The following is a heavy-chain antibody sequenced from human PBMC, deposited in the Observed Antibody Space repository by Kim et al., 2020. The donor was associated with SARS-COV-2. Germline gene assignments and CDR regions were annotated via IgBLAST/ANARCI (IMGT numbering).Heavy chain of an antibody. V-gene: IGHV3-15*01. CDR2: IRTKSDGGRT. CDR1: GFTFSKAG. CDR3: TTQYDWNIGDM. D-gene: IGHD1-20*01. Sequence: GGSLRLSCAASGFTFSKAGMTWVRQDPGKGGEWVGVIRTKSDGGRTDYAAHVKGRFTISRDDSKNTLYLQMNSLKSEATAVYYCTTQYDWNIGDMWGPGTMLTVSS. J-gene: IGHJ3*02.